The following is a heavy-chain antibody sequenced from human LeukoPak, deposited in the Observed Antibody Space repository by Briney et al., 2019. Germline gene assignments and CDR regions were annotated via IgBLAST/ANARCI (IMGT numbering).Heavy chain of an antibody. D-gene: IGHD6-19*01. Sequence: SETLSLTCAVYGGSFSGYYWSWIRQPPGKGLEWIGEINHSGSTNYNPSLKSRITISVDTSKNQFSLKLSSVTAADTAVYYCARAATGSGRYYWGQGTLVTVSS. J-gene: IGHJ4*02. CDR2: INHSGST. V-gene: IGHV4-34*01. CDR3: ARAATGSGRYY. CDR1: GGSFSGYY.